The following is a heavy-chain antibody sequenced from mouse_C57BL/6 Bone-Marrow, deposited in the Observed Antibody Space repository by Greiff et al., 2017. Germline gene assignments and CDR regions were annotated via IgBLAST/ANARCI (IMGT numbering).Heavy chain of an antibody. J-gene: IGHJ2*01. CDR2: IHPSDSDT. CDR3: AIQEGYDYPYYVDY. D-gene: IGHD2-4*01. CDR1: GYTFTSYW. Sequence: QVQLQQPGAELVKPGASVKVSCKASGYTFTSYWMHWVKQRPGQGLEWIGRIHPSDSDTNYNQKFKGKATLTVDKSSSTAYMQLSSLTSEDSAVYDCAIQEGYDYPYYVDYGGQGTTLTVSA. V-gene: IGHV1-74*01.